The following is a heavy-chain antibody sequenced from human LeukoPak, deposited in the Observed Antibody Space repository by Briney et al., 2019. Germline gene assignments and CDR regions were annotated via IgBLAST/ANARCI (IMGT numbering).Heavy chain of an antibody. CDR3: AREFSDSSDYYPL. D-gene: IGHD3-22*01. CDR2: IYYSGST. V-gene: IGHV4-59*01. CDR1: GGSISSYY. J-gene: IGHJ4*02. Sequence: PSETLSLTCTVSGGSISSYYWSWIRQPPGKGLEWIGYIYYSGSTNYNPSLKSRVTISVDTSKNQFSLKLSSVTAADTAVYYCAREFSDSSDYYPLWGQGTLVTVSS.